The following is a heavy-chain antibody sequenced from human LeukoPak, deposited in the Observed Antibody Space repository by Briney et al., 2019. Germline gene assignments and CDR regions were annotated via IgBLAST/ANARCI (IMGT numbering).Heavy chain of an antibody. CDR1: GFTFSSYG. D-gene: IGHD5-18*01. Sequence: GGSLRLSCAASGFTFSSYGMHWVRQAPGKGLEWVAFIRYDGSNKYYADSVKGRFTISRDNSKNTLYLQMNSLRAEDTAVYYCARDPGDTTMVDYYGMDVWGQGTTVTVSS. CDR2: IRYDGSNK. CDR3: ARDPGDTTMVDYYGMDV. V-gene: IGHV3-30*02. J-gene: IGHJ6*02.